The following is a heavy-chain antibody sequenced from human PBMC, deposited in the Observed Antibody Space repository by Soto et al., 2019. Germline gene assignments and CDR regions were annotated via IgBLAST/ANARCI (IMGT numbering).Heavy chain of an antibody. D-gene: IGHD2-21*02. CDR1: GGSISSSSYY. CDR3: ARLIVVVTAIRRYGFDP. Sequence: SETLSLTCTVSGGSISSSSYYWGWIRQPPGKGLEWIGSIYYSGSTYYNPSLKSRVTISVDTSKNQFSLKLSSVTAADTAVYYCARLIVVVTAIRRYGFDPWGQGTLVTVSS. CDR2: IYYSGST. V-gene: IGHV4-39*01. J-gene: IGHJ5*02.